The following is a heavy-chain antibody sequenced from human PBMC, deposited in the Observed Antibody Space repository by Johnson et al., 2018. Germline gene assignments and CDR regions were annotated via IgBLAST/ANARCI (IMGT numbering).Heavy chain of an antibody. J-gene: IGHJ3*02. Sequence: VQLVESGGGLVQPGGSLRLSCAASGFTFSSYWMHWVRQAPGKGLVWVSRINSDGSPTNYADFVKGRFTISRDNAKNTLYLQINRLSAEDTAVYYCANDGCSYGYPFDIWGKGTMVIVSS. CDR3: ANDGCSYGYPFDI. D-gene: IGHD5-18*01. V-gene: IGHV3-74*02. CDR1: GFTFSSYW. CDR2: INSDGSPT.